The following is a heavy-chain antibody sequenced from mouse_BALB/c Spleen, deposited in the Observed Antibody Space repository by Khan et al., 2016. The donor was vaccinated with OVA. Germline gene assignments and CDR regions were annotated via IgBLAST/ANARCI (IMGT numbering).Heavy chain of an antibody. CDR2: IWGGGGT. CDR1: GFSLSRYN. D-gene: IGHD2-14*01. J-gene: IGHJ4*01. Sequence: VMLVESGPGLVAPSQSLSITCTVSGFSLSRYNIHWVRQPPGKGLEWLGMIWGGGGTDYNSTLKIRLSISKDNSKSQVFLKMNRLQTDDTAMYSCAKAYYRDDGYYAMDYWGQGTSVTVSS. V-gene: IGHV2-6-4*01. CDR3: AKAYYRDDGYYAMDY.